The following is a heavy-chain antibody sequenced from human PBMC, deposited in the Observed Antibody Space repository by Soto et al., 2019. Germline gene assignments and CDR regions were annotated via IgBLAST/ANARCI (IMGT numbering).Heavy chain of an antibody. CDR1: GLSFIASA. CDR2: IRSKTNNYAT. CDR3: TTRVYVLGGVLDQ. D-gene: IGHD2-8*01. V-gene: IGHV3-73*01. J-gene: IGHJ4*02. Sequence: GGSLRRPCAPSGLSFIASAIHLVRQSSGKGLEWVGRIRSKTNNYATAYPASVKGRFTISRDDSKNTAYLLMNSLKTEDTAVYYCTTRVYVLGGVLDQWGQGT.